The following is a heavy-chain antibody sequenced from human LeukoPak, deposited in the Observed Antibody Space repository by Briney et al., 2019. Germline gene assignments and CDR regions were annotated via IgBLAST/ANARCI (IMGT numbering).Heavy chain of an antibody. CDR3: AKRGVVIRVILVGFHKEAYYFDS. J-gene: IGHJ4*02. V-gene: IGHV3-23*01. D-gene: IGHD3-22*01. CDR1: GITLSNYG. Sequence: GGSLGLSCAVSGITLSNYGMSWVRQAPGKGLEWVAGISDSGGRTNYADSVKGRFTISRDNPKHTLYLKMNSLRAEDTAVYFCAKRGVVIRVILVGFHKEAYYFDSWGQGALVTVSS. CDR2: ISDSGGRT.